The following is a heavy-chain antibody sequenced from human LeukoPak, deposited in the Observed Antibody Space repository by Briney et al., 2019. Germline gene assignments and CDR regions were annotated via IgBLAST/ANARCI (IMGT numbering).Heavy chain of an antibody. CDR2: IYPGDSDT. Sequence: KPGGSLRLSCKGSGYSFTSYWIGWVRHMPGKGLEWMGIIYPGDSDTRYSPSFQGQVTISADKSISTAYLQWSSLKASDTAMYYCATDLYGDSFDYWGQGTLVTVSS. CDR3: ATDLYGDSFDY. J-gene: IGHJ4*02. CDR1: GYSFTSYW. D-gene: IGHD4-17*01. V-gene: IGHV5-51*01.